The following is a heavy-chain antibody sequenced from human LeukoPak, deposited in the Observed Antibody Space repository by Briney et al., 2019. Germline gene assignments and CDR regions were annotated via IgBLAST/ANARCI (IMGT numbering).Heavy chain of an antibody. CDR3: NGPTY. D-gene: IGHD2-8*01. CDR2: MKNDGGAT. V-gene: IGHV3-7*05. J-gene: IGHJ4*02. CDR1: GFTFGNYW. Sequence: GGSLRLSCVASGFTFGNYWMNWVRQAPGKGLEWVANMKNDGGATYYLDSVKGRFTISRDNAKSSLYLQMDSLRAEDTAVYYCNGPTYWGQGTLVTVSS.